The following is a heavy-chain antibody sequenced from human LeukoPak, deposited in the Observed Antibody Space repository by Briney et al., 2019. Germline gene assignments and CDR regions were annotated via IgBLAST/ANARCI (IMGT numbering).Heavy chain of an antibody. D-gene: IGHD3-10*01. CDR2: IWYDGSNK. Sequence: GGSLRLSCAASGFTFSTYWMSCVRQAPGKGLEWVAVIWYDGSNKYYADSVKGRFTVSRDNSKNTVDLQMSSLRAEDTAVYYCWREQYGSDDALDIWGQGTLVTVSS. J-gene: IGHJ3*02. CDR3: WREQYGSDDALDI. CDR1: GFTFSTYW. V-gene: IGHV3-33*08.